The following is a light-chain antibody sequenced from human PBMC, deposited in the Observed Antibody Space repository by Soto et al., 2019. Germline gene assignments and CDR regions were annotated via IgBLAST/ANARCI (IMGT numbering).Light chain of an antibody. Sequence: QSVLTQPPSVSVAPGQRVTISCTGSSANIGAAYNVDWYQQHPGRPPKLMIYDVARWPSGVPDRFSGSKSGNTASLTISGLQAEDEADYFCCSYAGGYTYLFGTGTRSPS. CDR1: SANIGAAYN. CDR2: DVA. CDR3: CSYAGGYTYL. J-gene: IGLJ1*01. V-gene: IGLV2-11*01.